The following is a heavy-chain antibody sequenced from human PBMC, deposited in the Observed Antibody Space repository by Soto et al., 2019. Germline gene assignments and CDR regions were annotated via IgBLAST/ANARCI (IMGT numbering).Heavy chain of an antibody. CDR3: ARWFKAAAGTPYYYYGMDV. Sequence: SETLSLTCTVSGGSISSYYWSWIRQPPGKGLEWIGYIYYSGSTNYNPSLKSRVTISVDTSKNQFSLKLSSVTAADTAVYYCARWFKAAAGTPYYYYGMDVWGQGTTVTVSS. CDR1: GGSISSYY. J-gene: IGHJ6*02. CDR2: IYYSGST. D-gene: IGHD6-13*01. V-gene: IGHV4-59*01.